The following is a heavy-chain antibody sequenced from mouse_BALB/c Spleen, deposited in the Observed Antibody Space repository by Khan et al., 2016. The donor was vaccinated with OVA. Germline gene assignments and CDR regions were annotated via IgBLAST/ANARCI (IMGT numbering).Heavy chain of an antibody. CDR3: SRGGYGGLAY. CDR2: INPYNVGT. CDR1: GYSFTDYT. D-gene: IGHD1-1*01. Sequence: EVQLQQSGPELVKPGASVKISCKASGYSFTDYTMNWVKQSHGKNLEWIGLINPYNVGTNYNQKFKGKATLNVDKSSSTAHMELLSLTSEDSAVYSCSRGGYGGLAYWGQGTLVTVSA. V-gene: IGHV1-18*01. J-gene: IGHJ3*01.